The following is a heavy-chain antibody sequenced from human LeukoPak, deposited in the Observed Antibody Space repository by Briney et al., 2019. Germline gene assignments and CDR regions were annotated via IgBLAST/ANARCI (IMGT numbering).Heavy chain of an antibody. CDR2: ISAYNGNT. CDR3: ARVTRGSGSYLDY. CDR1: GYTFTSYG. V-gene: IGHV1-18*04. D-gene: IGHD3-10*01. J-gene: IGHJ4*02. Sequence: ASVKVSCKASGYTFTSYGISWVRQAPGQGLEWMGWISAYNGNTNYAQKLQGRVTMTTDTSTSTAYTELRSLRSDDTAVYYCARVTRGSGSYLDYWGQGTLVTVSS.